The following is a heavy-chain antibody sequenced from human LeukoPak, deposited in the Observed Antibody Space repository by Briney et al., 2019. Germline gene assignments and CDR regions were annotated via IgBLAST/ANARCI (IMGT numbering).Heavy chain of an antibody. CDR2: INHSGST. D-gene: IGHD3-9*01. CDR3: AQKPEYDILTGYYNERYFDY. Sequence: PSETLSLTCAVYGGSFSGYYWNWIRQPPGQRLEWIGEINHSGSTNYNPSLKSRVTISVDTSKNDFSLKLSSVTAADTAVYYCAQKPEYDILTGYYNERYFDYWGQRTLVTVSS. V-gene: IGHV4-34*01. J-gene: IGHJ4*02. CDR1: GGSFSGYY.